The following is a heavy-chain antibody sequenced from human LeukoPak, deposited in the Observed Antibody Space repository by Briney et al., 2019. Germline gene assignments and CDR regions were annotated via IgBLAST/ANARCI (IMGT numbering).Heavy chain of an antibody. D-gene: IGHD3-22*01. J-gene: IGHJ3*02. V-gene: IGHV3-21*01. CDR1: GFTFSSYS. CDR3: ARVRYYDSSGLPDVFDI. Sequence: GGSLRPSCAASGFTFSSYSMNWVRQAPGKGLEWVSSISSSSSYIYYADSVKGRFTISRDNAKNSLYLQMNSLRAEDTAVYYCARVRYYDSSGLPDVFDIWGQGTMVTVSS. CDR2: ISSSSSYI.